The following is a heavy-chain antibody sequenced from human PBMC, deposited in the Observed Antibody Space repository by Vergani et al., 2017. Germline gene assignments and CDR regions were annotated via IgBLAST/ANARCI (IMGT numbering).Heavy chain of an antibody. J-gene: IGHJ5*02. V-gene: IGHV3-48*04. Sequence: EVQLVESGGGLVQPGGSLRLSCAASGFTFSSYSMNWVRQAPGKGLEWVSYISSSSSTIYYADSVKGRFTISRDNAKNSLYLQMNSLRAKDTAVYYCARLPRYCSSTSCRSWGQGTLVTVSS. CDR1: GFTFSSYS. D-gene: IGHD2-2*01. CDR2: ISSSSSTI. CDR3: ARLPRYCSSTSCRS.